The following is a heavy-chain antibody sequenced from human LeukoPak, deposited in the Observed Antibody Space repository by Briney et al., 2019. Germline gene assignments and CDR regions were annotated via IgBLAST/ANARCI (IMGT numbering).Heavy chain of an antibody. CDR3: ARDDGSVPAANLLDY. CDR1: GFTFSSYW. D-gene: IGHD2-2*01. V-gene: IGHV3-74*01. J-gene: IGHJ4*02. CDR2: INSDGSST. Sequence: GGSLRLSCAASGFTFSSYWMHWVRQAPGKGLVWVSRINSDGSSTSYADSVKGRFTISRDNAKNTLYLQMNSLRAEDTAVYCCARDDGSVPAANLLDYWGQGTLVTVSS.